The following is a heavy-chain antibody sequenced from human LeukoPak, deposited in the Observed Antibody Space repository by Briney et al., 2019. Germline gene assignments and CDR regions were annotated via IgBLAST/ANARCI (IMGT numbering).Heavy chain of an antibody. D-gene: IGHD3-22*01. J-gene: IGHJ4*02. CDR3: ARGSYYYDSSGYPFDY. V-gene: IGHV3-20*04. CDR2: INWNGGST. Sequence: GGSLRLSCVASGFTFDDYGMSWVRQAPGKGLEWVSGINWNGGSTGYADSVKGRFTISRDNAKNSLYLQMNSLRAEDTALYYCARGSYYYDSSGYPFDYWGQGTLVTVPS. CDR1: GFTFDDYG.